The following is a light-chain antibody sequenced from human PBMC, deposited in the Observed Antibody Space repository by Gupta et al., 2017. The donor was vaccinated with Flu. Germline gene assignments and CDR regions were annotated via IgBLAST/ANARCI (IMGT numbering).Light chain of an antibody. CDR3: QQYYSTPPLT. Sequence: IVMTQSPDSLAVSLGERATIHCKSSQSVLYSSNNKNYLAWYQQKPGQPPKLLIYWASTRESGVPDRFSGSGSGTDFTLTISSLQAEDVAVYYCQQYYSTPPLTFGGGTKVEIK. CDR2: WAS. CDR1: QSVLYSSNNKNY. V-gene: IGKV4-1*01. J-gene: IGKJ4*01.